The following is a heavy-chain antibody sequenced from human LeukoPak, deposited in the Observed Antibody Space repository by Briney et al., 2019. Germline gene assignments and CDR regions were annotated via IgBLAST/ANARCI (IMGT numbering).Heavy chain of an antibody. V-gene: IGHV1-18*01. Sequence: ASVKVSCKASGGTFSSYGISWVRQAPGQGLEWMGWISAYNGNTNYAQKLQGRVTMTTDTSTSTAYMELRSLRSDDTAVYYCARDPGTDIVATMMGWVFDYWGQGTLVTVSS. CDR2: ISAYNGNT. J-gene: IGHJ4*02. CDR3: ARDPGTDIVATMMGWVFDY. CDR1: GGTFSSYG. D-gene: IGHD5-12*01.